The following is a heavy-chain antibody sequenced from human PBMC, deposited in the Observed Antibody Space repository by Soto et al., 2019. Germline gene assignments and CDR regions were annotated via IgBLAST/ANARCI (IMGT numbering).Heavy chain of an antibody. CDR3: VTRSRGLQSSPPRLDS. CDR2: ISGSGSTT. CDR1: ELTCIAYG. J-gene: IGHJ4*02. Sequence: AALRLSCAASELTCIAYGMSWVRQAPGTGLEWVSAISGSGSTTYYADSVKGRFTISRDDSKNILFLQMNSLRAEDTAVYYCVTRSRGLQSSPPRLDSWGQGTLVTVSS. V-gene: IGHV3-23*01. D-gene: IGHD4-4*01.